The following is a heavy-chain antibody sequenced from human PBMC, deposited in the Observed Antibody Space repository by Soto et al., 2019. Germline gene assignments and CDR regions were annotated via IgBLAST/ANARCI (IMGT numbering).Heavy chain of an antibody. CDR1: GGTFSSYA. D-gene: IGHD6-19*01. CDR3: ARIRRQWLVLGGGGMDV. V-gene: IGHV1-69*01. CDR2: IIPIFGTA. J-gene: IGHJ6*02. Sequence: QVQLVQSGAEVKKPGSSVKVSCKASGGTFSSYAISWVRQAPGQGLEWMGGIIPIFGTANYAQKFQGRVTITADESTSTADMELSSLRSEDTAVYYCARIRRQWLVLGGGGMDVWGQGTTVTVSS.